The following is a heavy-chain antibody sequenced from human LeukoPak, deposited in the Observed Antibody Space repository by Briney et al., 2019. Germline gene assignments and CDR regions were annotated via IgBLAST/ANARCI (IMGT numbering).Heavy chain of an antibody. Sequence: GGSLRLSCAASGLTFSNYWMDWVRQAPGKGLEWVANIKQDGSEKSYVDSVKGRFIISRDNAKNSLYLQMNTLRADDTAVYYCARDGFGTGSNWGQGTLVTVSS. J-gene: IGHJ4*02. CDR3: ARDGFGTGSN. V-gene: IGHV3-7*03. CDR2: IKQDGSEK. D-gene: IGHD3-16*01. CDR1: GLTFSNYW.